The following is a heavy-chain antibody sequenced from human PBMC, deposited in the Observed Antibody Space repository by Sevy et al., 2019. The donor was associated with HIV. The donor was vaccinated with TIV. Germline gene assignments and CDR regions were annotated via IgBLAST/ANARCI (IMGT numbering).Heavy chain of an antibody. J-gene: IGHJ6*02. CDR1: GFTFSSYG. Sequence: GGSVRLSCAASGFTFSSYGMHWVRQAPGKGLEWVAFISYDGRNKYYADSVKGRFTISRDNSKNTLYLQMNSLRAEDTAVYYCAKGRDSSGWYYYGMDVWGQGTTVTVSS. V-gene: IGHV3-30*18. CDR2: ISYDGRNK. D-gene: IGHD6-19*01. CDR3: AKGRDSSGWYYYGMDV.